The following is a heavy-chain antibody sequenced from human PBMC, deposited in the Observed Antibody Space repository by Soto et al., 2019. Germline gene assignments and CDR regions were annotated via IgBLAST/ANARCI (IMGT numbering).Heavy chain of an antibody. CDR2: ISGYNDNT. D-gene: IGHD2-15*01. CDR3: AREYCSGGSCYGTDY. V-gene: IGHV1-18*01. J-gene: IGHJ4*02. Sequence: QLVQSGAEVQKPGASVKVSGKASGYTFTTYGISWGRQAPGQGLEWMGWISGYNDNTKYAQNLQGRVTMTTDTSTTTAYMELRSLRSDDTAVYYCAREYCSGGSCYGTDYWGQGTPVTVSS. CDR1: GYTFTTYG.